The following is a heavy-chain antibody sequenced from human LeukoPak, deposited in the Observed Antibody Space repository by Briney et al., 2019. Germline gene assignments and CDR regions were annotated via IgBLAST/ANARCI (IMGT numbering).Heavy chain of an antibody. CDR1: GFSFFNYG. CDR2: ISGYNGDT. CDR3: ARGPRGIGRDWLGYFDY. D-gene: IGHD3/OR15-3a*01. V-gene: IGHV1-18*01. Sequence: ASVKVSCKASGFSFFNYGITWVRQAPGQGLEWMGWISGYNGDTHYAQKLQCRVTLTTDTSTSTSYMELRSLRSDDTAVYYCARGPRGIGRDWLGYFDYWGQGTLVTISS. J-gene: IGHJ4*02.